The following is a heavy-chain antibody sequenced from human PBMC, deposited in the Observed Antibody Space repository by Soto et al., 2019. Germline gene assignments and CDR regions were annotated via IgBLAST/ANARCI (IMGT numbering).Heavy chain of an antibody. D-gene: IGHD1-1*01. Sequence: GESLKISCNGSGYNFACYWIAWVRQMPWKGLELIGIIYPSDSDTRYRPSFQGQVTISADKSISSAYLQWISLRASDTAMYYCARGGLSTRNFDYWGQGTPATVSS. V-gene: IGHV5-51*01. CDR2: IYPSDSDT. CDR3: ARGGLSTRNFDY. J-gene: IGHJ4*02. CDR1: GYNFACYW.